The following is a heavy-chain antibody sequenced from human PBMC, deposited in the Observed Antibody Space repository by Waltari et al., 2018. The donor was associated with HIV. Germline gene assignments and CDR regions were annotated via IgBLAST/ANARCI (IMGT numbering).Heavy chain of an antibody. CDR2: INPNTGDT. CDR1: GYAFTDFS. J-gene: IGHJ4*02. D-gene: IGHD4-17*01. V-gene: IGHV1-2*02. CDR3: ARETRFDGDYVKYIDF. Sequence: QVQLVQSGAEVKKPGASVKVSCKASGYAFTDFSIPWVRQAPGQGLEWMGWINPNTGDTKYAQKFRGRVTMTRAPSINPVYMELNRLRSDDTATYYCARETRFDGDYVKYIDFWGQGALVTVSS.